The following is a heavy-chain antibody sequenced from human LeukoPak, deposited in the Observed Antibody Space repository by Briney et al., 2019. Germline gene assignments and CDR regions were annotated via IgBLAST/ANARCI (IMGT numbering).Heavy chain of an antibody. CDR2: IKQDGREK. V-gene: IGHV3-7*01. CDR1: GFTFSSYW. Sequence: GGSLRLSCAASGFTFSSYWMSWVRQAPGKGREWVANIKQDGREKYYVDSVKGRFTISRDNAKNSLYLQMNSLRAEDTAVYYCARQPPIYYDSSGYYYVGAFDIWGQGTMVTVSS. D-gene: IGHD3-22*01. CDR3: ARQPPIYYDSSGYYYVGAFDI. J-gene: IGHJ3*02.